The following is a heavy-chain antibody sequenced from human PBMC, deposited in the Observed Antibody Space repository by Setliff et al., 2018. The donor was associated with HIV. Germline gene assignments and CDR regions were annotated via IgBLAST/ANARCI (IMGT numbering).Heavy chain of an antibody. CDR1: GGSISSYY. J-gene: IGHJ4*02. CDR2: IYYSGST. Sequence: SETLSLTCTVSGGSISSYYWSWIWQPPGKGLEWIGYIYYSGSTNYNPSLKSRVTMSVDTSKNQFSLKLSSVTAADTAVYYCARDRLTYYFDNWGQGTLVTVSS. D-gene: IGHD3-22*01. CDR3: ARDRLTYYFDN. V-gene: IGHV4-59*12.